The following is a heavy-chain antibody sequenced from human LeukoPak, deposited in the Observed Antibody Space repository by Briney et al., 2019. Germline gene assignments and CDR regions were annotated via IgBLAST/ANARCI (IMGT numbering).Heavy chain of an antibody. D-gene: IGHD1-26*01. CDR2: ISGSGGST. J-gene: IGHJ4*02. V-gene: IGHV3-23*01. CDR1: GFTFSTYA. CDR3: ARDRGGSYRGCFDY. Sequence: GGSLRLSCAASGFTFSTYAMSWVRQAPGKGLEWVSTISGSGGSTYYADSVKGRFTISRDNSKNTLYLQMNSLRAEDTAVYYCARDRGGSYRGCFDYWGQGTLVTVSS.